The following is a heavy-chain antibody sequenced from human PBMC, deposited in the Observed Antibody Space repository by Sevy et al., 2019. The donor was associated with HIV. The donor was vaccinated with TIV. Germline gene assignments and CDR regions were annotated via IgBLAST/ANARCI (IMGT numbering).Heavy chain of an antibody. J-gene: IGHJ4*02. CDR1: GFTFNKYS. CDR3: AREGCTRPHDF. CDR2: LSFGCDQI. V-gene: IGHV3-23*01. D-gene: IGHD2-8*01. Sequence: GGSLRLSCVASGFTFNKYSMRWVRQAPGKGLERVSTLSFGCDQINYADSVKGRFTISRDDSKNTLYLQMNSLRAEDTAVYYCAREGCTRPHDFWGQGTLVTVSS.